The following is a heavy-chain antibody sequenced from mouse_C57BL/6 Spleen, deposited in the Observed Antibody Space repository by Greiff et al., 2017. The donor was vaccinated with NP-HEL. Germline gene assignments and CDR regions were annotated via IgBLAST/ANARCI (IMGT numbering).Heavy chain of an antibody. J-gene: IGHJ4*01. CDR2: IRNKANGYTT. V-gene: IGHV7-3*01. Sequence: EVKLMESGGGLVQPGGSLSLSCAASGFTFTDYYMSWVRQPPGKALEWLGFIRNKANGYTTEYSASVKGWFTISRDNSQSILYLQMNALRAEDSATYYCARYDGYYEESAMDYWGQGTSVTVSS. CDR1: GFTFTDYY. CDR3: ARYDGYYEESAMDY. D-gene: IGHD2-3*01.